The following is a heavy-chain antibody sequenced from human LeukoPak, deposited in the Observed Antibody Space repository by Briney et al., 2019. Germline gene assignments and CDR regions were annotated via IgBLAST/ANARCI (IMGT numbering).Heavy chain of an antibody. J-gene: IGHJ4*02. Sequence: SETLSLTCTVSGGSVSSGSYYWSWIRQPPGKGLEWIGYIYYSGSTNYNPSLKSRVTISVDTSKNQFSLKLSSVTAADTAVYYCAREGRGGYEPGKFDYWGQGTLVTVSS. CDR2: IYYSGST. D-gene: IGHD5-12*01. CDR3: AREGRGGYEPGKFDY. CDR1: GGSVSSGSYY. V-gene: IGHV4-61*01.